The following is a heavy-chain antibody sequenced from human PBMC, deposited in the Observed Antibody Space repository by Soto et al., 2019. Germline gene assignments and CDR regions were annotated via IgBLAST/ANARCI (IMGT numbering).Heavy chain of an antibody. J-gene: IGHJ4*02. Sequence: PGGSLRLSCEASGFTFSSYAMSWVRQAPGRGLEWVSTMRGSDGSTNYADSVKGRFTISRDNSKNVLYLQMNSLRAEDTAVYYCAKAYYDFWSGYYTGPYFDYWGQGTLVTVSS. D-gene: IGHD3-3*01. CDR1: GFTFSSYA. CDR3: AKAYYDFWSGYYTGPYFDY. V-gene: IGHV3-23*01. CDR2: MRGSDGST.